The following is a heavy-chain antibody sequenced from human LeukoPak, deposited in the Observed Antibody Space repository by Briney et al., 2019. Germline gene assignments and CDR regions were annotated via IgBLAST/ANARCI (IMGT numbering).Heavy chain of an antibody. D-gene: IGHD5-18*01. CDR2: INWNGGST. V-gene: IGHV3-20*04. CDR1: GFTFSSYA. CDR3: ARDPTTDTANWFDP. J-gene: IGHJ5*02. Sequence: GGSLRLSCAASGFTFSSYAMSWVRQAPGKGLEWVSGINWNGGSTGYADSVKGRFTISRDNAKNSLYLQMNSLRAEDTALYYCARDPTTDTANWFDPWGQGTLVTVSS.